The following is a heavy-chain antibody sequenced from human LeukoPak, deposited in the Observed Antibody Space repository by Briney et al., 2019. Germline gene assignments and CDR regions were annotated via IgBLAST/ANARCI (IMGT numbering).Heavy chain of an antibody. D-gene: IGHD2-15*01. CDR3: ATLAAAGY. CDR2: ISWNSGSI. CDR1: GFTFSSYA. V-gene: IGHV3-9*01. Sequence: PGGSLRLSCAASGFTFSSYAMSWVRQAPGKGLEWVSGISWNSGSIGYADSVKGRFTISRDNAKNSLYLQMNSLRAEDTALYYCATLAAAGYWGQGTLVTVSS. J-gene: IGHJ4*02.